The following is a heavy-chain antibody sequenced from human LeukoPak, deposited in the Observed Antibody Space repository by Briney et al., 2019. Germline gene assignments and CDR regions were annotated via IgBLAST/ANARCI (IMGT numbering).Heavy chain of an antibody. J-gene: IGHJ6*02. V-gene: IGHV3-7*01. Sequence: GGSLRLSCAASGFAFSSYWMDWVRQAPGKGLEWVANIKQDGSEENYVDSVKGRFTISRDNAKNSLYLQMHSLRAEDTAVYYCARDRRYSSGWYSYYGMDVWGQGTTVTVSS. CDR1: GFAFSSYW. CDR3: ARDRRYSSGWYSYYGMDV. CDR2: IKQDGSEE. D-gene: IGHD6-19*01.